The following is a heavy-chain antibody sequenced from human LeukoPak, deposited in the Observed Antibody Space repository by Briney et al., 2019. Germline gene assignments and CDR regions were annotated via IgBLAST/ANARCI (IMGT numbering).Heavy chain of an antibody. D-gene: IGHD6-13*01. CDR3: ARGYSSSWYLNWFDP. J-gene: IGHJ5*02. Sequence: SETLSLTCAVYGGSFSGYYWSWIRQPPGKGLEWIGSIYHSGSTYYNPSLKSQVTISVDTSKNQFSLKLTSVTAADTAVYYCARGYSSSWYLNWFDPWGQGTLVTVSS. CDR2: IYHSGST. CDR1: GGSFSGYY. V-gene: IGHV4-34*01.